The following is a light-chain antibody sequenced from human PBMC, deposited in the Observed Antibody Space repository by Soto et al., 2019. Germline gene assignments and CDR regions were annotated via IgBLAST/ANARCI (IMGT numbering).Light chain of an antibody. CDR3: QQYNNWPPWT. CDR1: QSVYTN. J-gene: IGKJ1*01. Sequence: EIVMTQSPATLSASPGERATLSCRASQSVYTNLAWYQQKPGQAPRLLIYGASTRATGIPARFSGSGSGTEFTLTISSLQSEDFAVYYCQQYNNWPPWTFGQGTNVEIK. V-gene: IGKV3-15*01. CDR2: GAS.